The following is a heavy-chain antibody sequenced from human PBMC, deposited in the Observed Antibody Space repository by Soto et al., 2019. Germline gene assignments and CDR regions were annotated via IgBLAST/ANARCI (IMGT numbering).Heavy chain of an antibody. CDR3: ERGAGRQQLGNWLDP. V-gene: IGHV4-34*01. Sequence: SETLSLTCAVYGGSFSGYYWSWIRQPPGKGLEWIGEINHSGSTNYNPSLKSRVTISVDTSKNQFSLKLSSVTAADTAVYYCERGAGRQQLGNWLDPWGQGTLVTVSS. CDR1: GGSFSGYY. D-gene: IGHD6-13*01. J-gene: IGHJ5*02. CDR2: INHSGST.